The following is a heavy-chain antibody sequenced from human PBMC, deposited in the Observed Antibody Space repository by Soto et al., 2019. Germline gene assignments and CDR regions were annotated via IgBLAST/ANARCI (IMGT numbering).Heavy chain of an antibody. J-gene: IGHJ4*02. D-gene: IGHD1-26*01. CDR2: TYYRSKWYN. Sequence: SQTLSLTCAISGDSVSSSSVTWNWIRQSPSRGLEWLGRTYYRSKWYNDYAESVKSRITINPDTSKNQFSLHLNSVTPEDTAVYDCVRLIRNSLLDFWGQGTLVTISS. CDR1: GDSVSSSSVT. CDR3: VRLIRNSLLDF. V-gene: IGHV6-1*01.